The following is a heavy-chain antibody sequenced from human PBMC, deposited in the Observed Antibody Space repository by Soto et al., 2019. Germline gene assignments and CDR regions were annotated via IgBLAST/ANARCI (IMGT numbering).Heavy chain of an antibody. Sequence: PSETLSLTCTFSGGSISSYHWSWIRQSPGKGLEWIGYTSNSAPTIYNPSLKSRVTISADTSKNQFSLRLSSGTAADTAVYFCARLFRDVYNAVEYWGQGALVTVSS. CDR1: GGSISSYH. CDR3: ARLFRDVYNAVEY. D-gene: IGHD3-3*01. J-gene: IGHJ4*02. CDR2: TSNSAPT. V-gene: IGHV4-59*08.